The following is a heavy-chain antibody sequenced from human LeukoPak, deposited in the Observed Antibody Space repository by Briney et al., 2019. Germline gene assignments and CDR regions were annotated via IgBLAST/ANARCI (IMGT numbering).Heavy chain of an antibody. CDR2: ISGSGGTT. Sequence: PGGALRLSCAASGFTFSSYTMSWVRQAPAKELEWVSAISGSGGTTFYADSVKGRFTISRDNSKNTLYLQMNSLRAEDTAVYYCATEWFGEFQADYRGQGTLVTVSS. CDR1: GFTFSSYT. CDR3: ATEWFGEFQADY. D-gene: IGHD3-10*01. J-gene: IGHJ4*02. V-gene: IGHV3-23*01.